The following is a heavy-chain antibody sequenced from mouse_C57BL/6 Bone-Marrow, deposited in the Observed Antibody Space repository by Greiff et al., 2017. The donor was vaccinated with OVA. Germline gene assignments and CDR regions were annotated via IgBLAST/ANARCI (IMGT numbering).Heavy chain of an antibody. CDR1: GFTFSSYG. CDR2: ISSGGSYT. V-gene: IGHV5-6*01. J-gene: IGHJ2*01. D-gene: IGHD1-1*01. CDR3: ARHYYGSSYY. Sequence: EVMLVESGGDLVKPGGSLKLSCAASGFTFSSYGMSWVRQTPDKRLEWVATISSGGSYTYYPDSVKGRFTISRDNAKNTLYLQMSSLKSEHTAMYYCARHYYGSSYYWGQGTTLTVSS.